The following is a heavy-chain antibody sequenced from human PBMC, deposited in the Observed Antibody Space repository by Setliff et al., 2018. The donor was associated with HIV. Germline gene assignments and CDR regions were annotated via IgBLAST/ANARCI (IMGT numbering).Heavy chain of an antibody. D-gene: IGHD6-25*01. CDR1: GVSISSRNW. J-gene: IGHJ5*02. CDR3: ARGGTGSNWFGP. CDR2: INYSGNT. V-gene: IGHV4-4*02. Sequence: PSETLSLTCAVSGVSISSRNWWSWVRQPPGKGLEWIGEINYSGNTNYNPSLKTRVTISVDTSKNQFSLKLSSVTAADTAVYYCARGGTGSNWFGPWGQGTLVTVSS.